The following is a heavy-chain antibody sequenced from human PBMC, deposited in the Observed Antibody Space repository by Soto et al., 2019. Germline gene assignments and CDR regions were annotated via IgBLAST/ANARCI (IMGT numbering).Heavy chain of an antibody. V-gene: IGHV1-69*13. J-gene: IGHJ6*02. Sequence: SVKVSSKASGGTFSSYAISWVRQAPGQGLEWMGGIIPIFGTANYAQKFQGRVTITADESTSTAYMELSSLRSEDTAVYYCAGGGYSSFSYYYYGMDVWGQGTTVTVSS. D-gene: IGHD6-13*01. CDR3: AGGGYSSFSYYYYGMDV. CDR2: IIPIFGTA. CDR1: GGTFSSYA.